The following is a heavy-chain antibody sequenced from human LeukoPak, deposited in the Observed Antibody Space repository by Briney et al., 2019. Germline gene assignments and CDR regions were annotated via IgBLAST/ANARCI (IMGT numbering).Heavy chain of an antibody. V-gene: IGHV3-23*01. Sequence: PGGSLRLSCAASGFTLSSYAMSWVRQVPGKGLEWVSAISGSGGTTYYADSVKGRFTISRDNSKNTLYLQMNSLRAEDAAAYYCAKAYNWNHYYGMDVWGQGTTVTVSS. CDR3: AKAYNWNHYYGMDV. J-gene: IGHJ6*02. CDR1: GFTLSSYA. CDR2: ISGSGGTT. D-gene: IGHD1-1*01.